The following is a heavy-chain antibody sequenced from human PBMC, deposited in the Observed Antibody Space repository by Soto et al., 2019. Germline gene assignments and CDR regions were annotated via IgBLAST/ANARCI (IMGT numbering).Heavy chain of an antibody. CDR3: ARVREWWGAFDI. CDR1: GYTFTSYD. J-gene: IGHJ3*02. V-gene: IGHV1-8*01. Sequence: QVHLVQSGAEVKKPGASVKVSCKASGYTFTSYDINWVRQATGQGREWMGWMNPNSGNTGYAQKFQGRVTMTRNTSISTAYMELSSLRSEDTAVYYCARVREWWGAFDIWGQGTMVTVSS. CDR2: MNPNSGNT. D-gene: IGHD2-15*01.